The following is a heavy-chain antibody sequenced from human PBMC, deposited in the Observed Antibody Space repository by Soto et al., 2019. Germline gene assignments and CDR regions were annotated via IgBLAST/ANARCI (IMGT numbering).Heavy chain of an antibody. CDR1: GFTFTSSA. CDR3: AADITMGGMDV. V-gene: IGHV1-58*01. J-gene: IGHJ6*02. CDR2: IVVGSGNT. Sequence: QMQLVQSGPEVKKPGTSVKVSCKASGFTFTSSAVQWVRQARGQRLEWIGWIVVGSGNTNYAQKFQESVTITRDMSTRTAYMELSSLRSEDTAVYYCAADITMGGMDVWGQGTTVTVSS. D-gene: IGHD3-10*01.